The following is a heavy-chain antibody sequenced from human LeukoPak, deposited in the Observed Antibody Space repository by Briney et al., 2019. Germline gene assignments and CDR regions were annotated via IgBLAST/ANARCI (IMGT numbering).Heavy chain of an antibody. Sequence: SETLSLTCAIYGGSFSGYYWTWIRQSPGKDLEWIGEINGSGNSNYYPSLESRVFISLDTSRNQFSLKLTSVTAADTAVYYCARGSRMRQVGPRWLDPWGRGTLVTVSS. D-gene: IGHD1-26*01. J-gene: IGHJ5*02. CDR3: ARGSRMRQVGPRWLDP. V-gene: IGHV4-34*01. CDR1: GGSFSGYY. CDR2: INGSGNS.